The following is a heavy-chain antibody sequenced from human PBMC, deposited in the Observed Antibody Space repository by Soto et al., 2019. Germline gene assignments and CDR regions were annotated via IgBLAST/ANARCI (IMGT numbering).Heavy chain of an antibody. J-gene: IGHJ6*03. D-gene: IGHD2-2*01. CDR3: ARAVVPAAMTPFDYYYYMDV. Sequence: ASVKGSCKASGYTFTSYDINWVRQATGQGLEWMGWMNPNSGNTGYAQKFQGRVTMTRNTSISTAYMELSSLRSEDTAVYYCARAVVPAAMTPFDYYYYMDVWGKGTTVTVSS. CDR1: GYTFTSYD. CDR2: MNPNSGNT. V-gene: IGHV1-8*01.